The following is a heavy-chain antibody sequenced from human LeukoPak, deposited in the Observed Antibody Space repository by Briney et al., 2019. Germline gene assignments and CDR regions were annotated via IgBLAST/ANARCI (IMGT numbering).Heavy chain of an antibody. CDR2: IFYSGST. CDR1: GGSISSGDYY. D-gene: IGHD4-17*01. CDR3: ASGLTVTTN. J-gene: IGHJ4*02. Sequence: PSETLSLTCTVSGGSISSGDYYWSWIRQPPGKGLEWIGYIFYSGSTYYNPSLKSRVTISVDTSKNQFSLNLSSVTAADTAVYYCASGLTVTTNWGQGTLVTVSS. V-gene: IGHV4-30-4*01.